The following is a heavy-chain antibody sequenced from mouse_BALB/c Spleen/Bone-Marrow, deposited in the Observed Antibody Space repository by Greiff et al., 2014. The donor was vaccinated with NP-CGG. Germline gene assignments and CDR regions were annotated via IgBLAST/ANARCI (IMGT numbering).Heavy chain of an antibody. CDR1: GFSLTTYG. V-gene: IGHV2-2*02. CDR2: IWSGGST. D-gene: IGHD3-1*01. J-gene: IGHJ2*01. CDR3: ARNHRGYYFDY. Sequence: QVQLKESGPGLVQPSQSLSTTCTVSGFSLTTYGVHWVRQSPGKGLEWLGVIWSGGSTDYNAAFISRLSISKDNSKSQVFFKMNSLQANDTAIYYCARNHRGYYFDYWGQGTTLTVSS.